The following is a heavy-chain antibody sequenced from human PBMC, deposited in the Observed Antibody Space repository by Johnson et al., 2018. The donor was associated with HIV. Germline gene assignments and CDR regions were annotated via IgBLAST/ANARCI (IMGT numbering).Heavy chain of an antibody. CDR1: GFTFSSYA. Sequence: QVQLVESGGGVVQPGRSLRLSCAASGFTFSSYAMHWVRQAPGKGLEWVAVISYDGSNKYYADSVQGRFTISRDNSKNTLYLQMNSLRAEDTAVYYCARALEVGATTANEAFDIWGQGTMVTVSS. D-gene: IGHD1-26*01. J-gene: IGHJ3*02. V-gene: IGHV3-30-3*01. CDR3: ARALEVGATTANEAFDI. CDR2: ISYDGSNK.